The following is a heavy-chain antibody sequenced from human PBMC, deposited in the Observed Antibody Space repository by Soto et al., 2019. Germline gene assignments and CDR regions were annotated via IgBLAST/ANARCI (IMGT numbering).Heavy chain of an antibody. CDR2: INHSGST. CDR1: GGSFSGYY. Sequence: SETLSLTCAVYGGSFSGYYWSWIRQPPGKGLEWIGEINHSGSTNYNPSLKSRVTISVDTSKNQFSLKLSSVTAADTAVYYCARDYGDSDYWGQGTLVTVSS. CDR3: ARDYGDSDY. V-gene: IGHV4-34*01. D-gene: IGHD4-17*01. J-gene: IGHJ4*02.